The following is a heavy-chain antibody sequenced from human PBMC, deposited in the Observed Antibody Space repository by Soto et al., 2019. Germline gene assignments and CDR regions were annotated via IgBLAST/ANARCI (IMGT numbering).Heavy chain of an antibody. V-gene: IGHV3-64D*08. Sequence: EVQLVESGGGLVQPGGSLRLSCSASGFTISSYAMHWVRQAPGKGLESVSVTYSKGGSTHYADSVRGSFIIATNNSKNTLNLQRSSLGAEDTAVYYCVRDLWGFESWGQGTLFTVSS. J-gene: IGHJ4*02. CDR2: TYSKGGST. CDR3: VRDLWGFES. D-gene: IGHD3-16*01. CDR1: GFTISSYA.